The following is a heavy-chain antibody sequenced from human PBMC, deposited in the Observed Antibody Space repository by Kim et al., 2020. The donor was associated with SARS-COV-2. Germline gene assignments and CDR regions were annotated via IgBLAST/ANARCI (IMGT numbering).Heavy chain of an antibody. CDR2: ISYDGSNK. V-gene: IGHV3-33*05. CDR1: GFTFSSYG. Sequence: GGSLRLSCAASGFTFSSYGMHWVRQAPGKGLEWVAVISYDGSNKYYADSVKGRFTISRDNSKNTLYLQMNSLRAEDTAVYYCARGFGYYYDSSGAWGQGTLVTVSS. CDR3: ARGFGYYYDSSGA. D-gene: IGHD3-22*01. J-gene: IGHJ4*02.